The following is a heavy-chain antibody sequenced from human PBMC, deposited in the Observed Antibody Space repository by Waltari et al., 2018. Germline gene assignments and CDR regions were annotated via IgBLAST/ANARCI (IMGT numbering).Heavy chain of an antibody. CDR1: GGSFSGYY. CDR3: ARAWISLILGATSAFDI. V-gene: IGHV4-34*01. CDR2: INHSGST. Sequence: QVQLQQWGAGLLKPSEPLSLTCAVHGGSFSGYYWSWIRQPPGKGLEWIGEINHSGSTNYNPSLKSRVTISVDTSKNQFSLKLSSVTAADTAVYYCARAWISLILGATSAFDIWGQGTMVTVS. D-gene: IGHD1-26*01. J-gene: IGHJ3*02.